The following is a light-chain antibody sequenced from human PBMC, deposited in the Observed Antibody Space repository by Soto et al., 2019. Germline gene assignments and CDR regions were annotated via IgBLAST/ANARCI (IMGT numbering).Light chain of an antibody. V-gene: IGLV1-47*01. Sequence: QSVLTQPPSASGTPGQRVTISCSGSSSNIGSNYVYWYQQLPGTAPKLLIYRNNQRPSGVPDRFSGSKSGTSASLDISGLRSEDEADYDCAAWDDSLSGHVVFGGGTKLTVL. CDR1: SSNIGSNY. J-gene: IGLJ2*01. CDR3: AAWDDSLSGHVV. CDR2: RNN.